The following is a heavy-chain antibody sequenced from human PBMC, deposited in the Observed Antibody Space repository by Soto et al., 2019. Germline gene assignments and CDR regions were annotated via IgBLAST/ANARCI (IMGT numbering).Heavy chain of an antibody. CDR2: ISGSGGSA. J-gene: IGHJ4*02. CDR3: AKDKSPGTARSPGL. D-gene: IGHD1-7*01. V-gene: IGHV3-23*01. Sequence: LRLSCAASGFTLSRYAMSWVLQAPGKGLEWVSGISGSGGSAYYADSVKGRFTISRDNSKNTLYLQMNSLRAEDTAVYYCAKDKSPGTARSPGLWGGGTLVTVSS. CDR1: GFTLSRYA.